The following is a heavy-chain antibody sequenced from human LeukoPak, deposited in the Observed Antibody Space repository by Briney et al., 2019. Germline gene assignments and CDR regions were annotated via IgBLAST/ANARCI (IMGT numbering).Heavy chain of an antibody. CDR1: GGSVSSDY. CDR2: IHYSGKA. Sequence: SETLSPICSVFGGSVSSDYWTWVRQPPGKGLEWIGQIHYSGKADYNTSLKSRITISVDTSKNELSLRMSSMTAADTGIYYRAKFGADYDMAVWGQETTVTVSS. J-gene: IGHJ6*02. CDR3: AKFGADYDMAV. D-gene: IGHD3-16*01. V-gene: IGHV4-59*02.